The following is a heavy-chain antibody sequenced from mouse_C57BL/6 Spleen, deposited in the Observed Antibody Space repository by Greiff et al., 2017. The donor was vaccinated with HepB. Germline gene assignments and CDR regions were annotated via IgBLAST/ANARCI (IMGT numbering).Heavy chain of an antibody. J-gene: IGHJ2*01. CDR1: GYTFTDYE. CDR3: TRGLGYDYFDY. D-gene: IGHD2-2*01. CDR2: IDPETGGT. V-gene: IGHV1-15*01. Sequence: VQLQQSGAELVRPGASVTLSCKASGYTFTDYEMHWVKQTPVHGLEWIGAIDPETGGTAYNQKFKGEAILTADKSSSTAYMELRSLTSEDSAVYYCTRGLGYDYFDYWGQGTTLTVSS.